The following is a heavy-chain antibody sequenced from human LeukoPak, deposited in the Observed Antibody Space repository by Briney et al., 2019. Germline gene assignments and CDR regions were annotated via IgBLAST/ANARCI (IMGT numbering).Heavy chain of an antibody. J-gene: IGHJ4*02. Sequence: SVKVSCKASGFTFTSSAMQWVRQARGQRLEWIGWIVVGSGNTNYAQKFQERVTITRDMSTSTAYMELSSLRSEDTAVYYCAAEDYYDSSGHYRPFDYWGQGTLVTVS. CDR3: AAEDYYDSSGHYRPFDY. CDR1: GFTFTSSA. D-gene: IGHD3-22*01. V-gene: IGHV1-58*02. CDR2: IVVGSGNT.